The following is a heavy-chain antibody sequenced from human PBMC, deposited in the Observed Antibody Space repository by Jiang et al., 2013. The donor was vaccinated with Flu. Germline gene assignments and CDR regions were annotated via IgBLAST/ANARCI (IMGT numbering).Heavy chain of an antibody. J-gene: IGHJ3*02. CDR3: AKDIQQQLVLMAFDI. V-gene: IGHV3-9*01. Sequence: QLVESGGGLVQPGRSLSSPVQPLDXPLMIMPCTGSGQAPGKGLEWVSGISWNSGSIGYADSVKGRFTISRDNAKNSLYLQMNSLRAEDTALYYCAKDIQQQLVLMAFDIWGQGTMVTVSS. D-gene: IGHD6-13*01. CDR1: DXPLMIMP. CDR2: ISWNSGSI.